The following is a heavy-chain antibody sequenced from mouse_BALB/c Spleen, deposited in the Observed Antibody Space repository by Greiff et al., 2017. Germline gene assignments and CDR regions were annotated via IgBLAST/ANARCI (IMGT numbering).Heavy chain of an antibody. CDR1: GYTFTSYV. V-gene: IGHV1-14*01. D-gene: IGHD2-4*01. J-gene: IGHJ3*01. CDR2: INPYNDGT. CDR3: ARVITETWFAY. Sequence: EVQLQQSGPELVKPGASVKMSCKASGYTFTSYVMHWVKQKPGQGLEWIGYINPYNDGTKYNEKFKGKATLTSDKSSSTAYMELSSLTTEDSAVYYCARVITETWFAYWGQGTLVTVSA.